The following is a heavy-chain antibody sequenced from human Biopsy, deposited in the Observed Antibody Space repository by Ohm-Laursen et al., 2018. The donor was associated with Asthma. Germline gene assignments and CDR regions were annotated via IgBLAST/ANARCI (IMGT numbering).Heavy chain of an antibody. V-gene: IGHV3-30*03. Sequence: SLRLSCAASGFTFSTYGMHWVRQAPGKGLEWVAVISYDGFNKDYGDSVKGRFTISRDNSKNTLYLQMNSLTPDDTAVYFCARDSLAISGTIYWYDWWGQGTLVTVSS. CDR1: GFTFSTYG. D-gene: IGHD1-7*01. CDR2: ISYDGFNK. J-gene: IGHJ4*02. CDR3: ARDSLAISGTIYWYDW.